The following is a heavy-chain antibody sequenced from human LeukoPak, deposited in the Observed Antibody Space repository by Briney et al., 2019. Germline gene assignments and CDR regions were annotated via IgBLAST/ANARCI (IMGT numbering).Heavy chain of an antibody. CDR1: GFTFSSYG. CDR2: ISYDGSNK. J-gene: IGHJ4*02. CDR3: ARVGYSYGYLFDY. V-gene: IGHV3-30*03. Sequence: GGSLRLSCAASGFTFSSYGMHWVRQAPGKGLEWVAVISYDGSNKYYADSVKGRFTISRDNSKNTLYLQMNSLRAEDTAVYYCARVGYSYGYLFDYWGQGTLVTVSS. D-gene: IGHD5-18*01.